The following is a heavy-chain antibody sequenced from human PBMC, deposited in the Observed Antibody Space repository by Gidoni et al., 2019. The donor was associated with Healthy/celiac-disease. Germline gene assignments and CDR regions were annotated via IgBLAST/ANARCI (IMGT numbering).Heavy chain of an antibody. V-gene: IGHV4-39*01. CDR1: GGSISSSRYY. D-gene: IGHD3-10*01. CDR3: ARRSVWYALDY. Sequence: QLQLQESGPGLVKPSETLSLTCTVSGGSISSSRYYWGWIRQPPGKGLEWIGSIYYSGSTYYNPSLKSRVTISVDTSKNQFSLKLSSVTAADTAVYYCARRSVWYALDYWGQGTLVTVSS. J-gene: IGHJ4*02. CDR2: IYYSGST.